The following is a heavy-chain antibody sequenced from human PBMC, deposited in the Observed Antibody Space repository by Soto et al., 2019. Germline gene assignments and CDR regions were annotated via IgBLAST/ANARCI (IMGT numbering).Heavy chain of an antibody. D-gene: IGHD3-10*01. CDR3: AKDWKAWFGELYGSDKY. J-gene: IGHJ4*02. CDR1: GFTFSSYA. Sequence: EVQLLESGGGLVQPGGSLRLSCAASGFTFSSYAMSWVRQAPGKGLEWVSAISGSGGSTYYADSVKGRFTISRDNSKNTLYLQMNSLRAEDTAVYYCAKDWKAWFGELYGSDKYWGQGTLVTVSS. V-gene: IGHV3-23*01. CDR2: ISGSGGST.